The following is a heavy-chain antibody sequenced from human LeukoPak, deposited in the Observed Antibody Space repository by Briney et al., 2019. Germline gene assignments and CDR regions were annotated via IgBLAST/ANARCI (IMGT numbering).Heavy chain of an antibody. CDR1: GRNFGDYC. CDR3: SRDYYSANHKDAFGI. D-gene: IGHD3-10*01. V-gene: IGHV3-49*04. CDR2: IRSKTYGGTT. J-gene: IGHJ3*02. Sequence: PGGSLRLSCTDSGRNFGDYCLSWVRQAPGRGLEWVGFIRSKTYGGTTQYAASVQGRFVISRDDSKSIAYLQMDSLKTEDTAVYFCSRDYYSANHKDAFGIWGQGTLVTVSP.